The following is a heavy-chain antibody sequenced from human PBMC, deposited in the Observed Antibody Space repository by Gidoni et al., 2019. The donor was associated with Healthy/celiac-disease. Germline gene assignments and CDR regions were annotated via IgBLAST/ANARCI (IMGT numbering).Heavy chain of an antibody. J-gene: IGHJ5*02. CDR3: ARDRGRLLMPTTAIPRDNWFDP. CDR1: GFTFSSYV. Sequence: QVQLVESGGGVVQPGRSLRLSCAASGFTFSSYVMHGVPQAPGKGLECVAVISYDGSNKYYADSVKGRFTISRDNSKNTLYLQMNSLRAEDTAVYYCARDRGRLLMPTTAIPRDNWFDPWGQGTLVTVSS. D-gene: IGHD2-21*02. CDR2: ISYDGSNK. V-gene: IGHV3-30*03.